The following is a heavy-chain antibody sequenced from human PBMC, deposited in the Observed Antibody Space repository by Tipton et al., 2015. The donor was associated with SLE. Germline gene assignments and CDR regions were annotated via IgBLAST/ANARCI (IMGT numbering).Heavy chain of an antibody. Sequence: SLRLSCAASGFTFSSYAMNWVRQAPGKGLEWVSGISGSGGSTYYADSVKGRFTISRDNSKNTLYLQMNSLRSEDTAVYYCARPTSSWYLDGMDVWGHGTTVTVSS. CDR1: GFTFSSYA. J-gene: IGHJ6*02. CDR3: ARPTSSWYLDGMDV. CDR2: ISGSGGST. V-gene: IGHV3-23*01. D-gene: IGHD6-13*01.